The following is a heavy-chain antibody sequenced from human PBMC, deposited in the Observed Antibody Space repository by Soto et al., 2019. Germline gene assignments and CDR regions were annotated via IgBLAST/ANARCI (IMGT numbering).Heavy chain of an antibody. CDR1: GYTFTGYY. CDR3: ARENSYHYGSGSHDAFDL. V-gene: IGHV1-2*04. CDR2: INPNSGGT. J-gene: IGHJ3*01. Sequence: ASVKVSCKASGYTFTGYYMHWVRQAPGQGLEWMGWINPNSGGTNYAQKFQGWVTMTRDTCISTAHMELSRLRSDDTAVYYCARENSYHYGSGSHDAFDLWGQGTMVTVSS. D-gene: IGHD3-10*01.